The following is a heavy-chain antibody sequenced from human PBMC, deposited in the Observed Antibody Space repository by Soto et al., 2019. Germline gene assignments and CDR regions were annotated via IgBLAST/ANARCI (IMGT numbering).Heavy chain of an antibody. CDR1: GFTFDDYG. CDR2: ISGNSGSI. D-gene: IGHD5-12*01. CDR3: AKGGESGSGHFEY. J-gene: IGHJ4*02. Sequence: EVQLVESGGGLVQPGRSLRLSCAVSGFTFDDYGMHWVRQVPGKGLEWVSGISGNSGSIGYADSVKGRFTISRDNAKKCLYMQMNSLRAEDTALYYCAKGGESGSGHFEYWGQGTLVTVSS. V-gene: IGHV3-9*01.